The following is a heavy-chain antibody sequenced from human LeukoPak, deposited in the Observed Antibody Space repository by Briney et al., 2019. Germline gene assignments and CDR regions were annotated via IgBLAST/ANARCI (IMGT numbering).Heavy chain of an antibody. CDR2: IRYDGSNK. J-gene: IGHJ4*02. CDR1: GFTFSSYG. Sequence: PGGSLRLSCAASGFTFSSYGMHWVRQAPGKGLEWVAFIRYDGSNKYYADSVKGRFTISRDNSKNTLYLQMNSLRAEDTAVYYCATSGPGPSNYYFDYWGQGTLVTVSS. CDR3: ATSGPGPSNYYFDY. V-gene: IGHV3-30*02. D-gene: IGHD4-11*01.